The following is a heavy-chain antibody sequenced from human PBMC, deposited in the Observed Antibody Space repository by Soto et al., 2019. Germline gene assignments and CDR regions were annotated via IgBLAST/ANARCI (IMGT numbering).Heavy chain of an antibody. CDR3: ARDGVDYYDSSGYPQGYNWFDP. CDR1: GGSISSGGYY. V-gene: IGHV4-31*03. Sequence: SETLSLTCTVSGGSISSGGYYWSWIRQHPGKGLEWIGYIYYSGSTYYNPSLKSRVTISVDTSKNQFSLKLSSVTAADTAVYYCARDGVDYYDSSGYPQGYNWFDPWGQGTLVTVSS. J-gene: IGHJ5*02. CDR2: IYYSGST. D-gene: IGHD3-22*01.